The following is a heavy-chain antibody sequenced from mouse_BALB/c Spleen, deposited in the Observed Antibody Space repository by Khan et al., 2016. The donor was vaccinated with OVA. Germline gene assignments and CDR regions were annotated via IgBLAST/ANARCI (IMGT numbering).Heavy chain of an antibody. D-gene: IGHD2-1*01. Sequence: QVQLQQPGAELVKPGASVKLSCKTSGYTFTSYWIQWVKQRPGKGLGWIGQIFPVTGTTYYTENFKGKATLTVDTSSNTAYMQFSSLTSEDSAVYFCARGYFGNYEFAYWGQWTLVTVSP. CDR3: ARGYFGNYEFAY. CDR1: GYTFTSYW. V-gene: IGHV1S132*01. CDR2: IFPVTGTT. J-gene: IGHJ3*01.